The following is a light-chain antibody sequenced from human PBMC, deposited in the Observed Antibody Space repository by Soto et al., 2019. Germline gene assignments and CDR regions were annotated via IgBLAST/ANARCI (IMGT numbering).Light chain of an antibody. J-gene: IGKJ3*01. CDR2: AAS. Sequence: DIQMTQSPSSMSASVGDRVTITCRASQSISAYLNWYQQKPGKAPKLLIYAASSLQSGVPSRFSGSGSGTDFTLTISSLQPEDFATYYCQESYSTPSVTFGPGTKVEI. CDR1: QSISAY. CDR3: QESYSTPSVT. V-gene: IGKV1-39*01.